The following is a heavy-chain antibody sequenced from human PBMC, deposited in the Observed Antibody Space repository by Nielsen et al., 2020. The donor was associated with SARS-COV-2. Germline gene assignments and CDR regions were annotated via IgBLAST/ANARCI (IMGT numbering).Heavy chain of an antibody. CDR2: IYHSGST. Sequence: SETLSLTCTVSGYSISSGYYWGWIRQPPGKGLEWIGSIYHSGSTYYNPSLKSRVTISVDKSKNQFSLKLSSVTAADTAVYYCARRFDYWGQGTLVTVSS. CDR3: ARRFDY. CDR1: GYSISSGYY. J-gene: IGHJ4*02. V-gene: IGHV4-38-2*02.